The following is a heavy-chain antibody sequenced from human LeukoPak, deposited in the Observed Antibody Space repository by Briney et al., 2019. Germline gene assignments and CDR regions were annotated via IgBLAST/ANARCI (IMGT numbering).Heavy chain of an antibody. Sequence: SETLSLTCAVAGGSISSSNWWSWVRQPPGKGLEWIGEINHSGSTNYNPSLKSRVTISVDTSKNQFSLKLSSVTAADTAVYYCARGFMRVKWDYWGQGTLVTVSS. CDR1: GGSISSSNW. D-gene: IGHD3-16*01. CDR2: INHSGST. V-gene: IGHV4-4*02. CDR3: ARGFMRVKWDY. J-gene: IGHJ4*02.